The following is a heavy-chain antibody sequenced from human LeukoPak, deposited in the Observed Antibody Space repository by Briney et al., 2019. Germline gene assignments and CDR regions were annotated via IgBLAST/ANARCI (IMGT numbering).Heavy chain of an antibody. Sequence: SETLSLTCTVSGGSISSYYWSWIRQPPGKGPEWIGYIYYSGSTNYNPSLKSRVTISVDTSKNQFSLKLSSVTAADTAVYYCARARIAARRYYFDYWGQGTLVTVSS. CDR2: IYYSGST. CDR1: GGSISSYY. V-gene: IGHV4-59*08. D-gene: IGHD6-6*01. J-gene: IGHJ4*02. CDR3: ARARIAARRYYFDY.